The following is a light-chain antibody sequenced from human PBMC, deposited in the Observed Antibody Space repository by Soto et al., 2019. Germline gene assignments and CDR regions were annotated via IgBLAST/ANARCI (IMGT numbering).Light chain of an antibody. CDR3: QKYNSAPWT. J-gene: IGKJ1*01. CDR2: AAS. CDR1: QGISNY. Sequence: DIQLTQSRSSLSASVGDRVTITCRASQGISNYLAWYQQKPEKVPKLLIYAASTLQSGVPSRFSGSGSGTDFTLTISSLQPEDVATYYCQKYNSAPWTFGQGTKVDIK. V-gene: IGKV1-27*01.